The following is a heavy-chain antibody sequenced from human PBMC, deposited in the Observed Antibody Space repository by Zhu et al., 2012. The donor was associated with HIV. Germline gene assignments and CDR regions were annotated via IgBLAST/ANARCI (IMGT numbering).Heavy chain of an antibody. CDR1: GGSTNSHY. CDR3: ARLRDTSGYYYPFDY. J-gene: IGHJ4*02. D-gene: IGHD3-22*01. Sequence: QVQLQESGPGLVKPSETLSLTCSVSGGSTNSHYWNWIRQPPGKGLEWIGYVFYTGTTKYNPSLKSRVTISLDMSKNQFSLKLTSVTAADTAVYYCARLRDTSGYYYPFDYWGQGSLVTVSS. V-gene: IGHV4-59*11. CDR2: VFYTGTT.